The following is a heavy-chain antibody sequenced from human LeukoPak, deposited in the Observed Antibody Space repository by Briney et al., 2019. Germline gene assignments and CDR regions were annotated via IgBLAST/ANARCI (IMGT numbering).Heavy chain of an antibody. Sequence: SETLSLTCAVYGGSFSGYYWSWIRQPPGKGLEWIGEINHSGSTNYNPSLKSRVTISVDTSKNQFSLKLSSVTAADTAVYYCARVRLHSSSSPNWFDPWGQGTLVTVSS. CDR3: ARVRLHSSSSPNWFDP. V-gene: IGHV4-34*01. CDR2: INHSGST. J-gene: IGHJ5*02. CDR1: GGSFSGYY. D-gene: IGHD6-13*01.